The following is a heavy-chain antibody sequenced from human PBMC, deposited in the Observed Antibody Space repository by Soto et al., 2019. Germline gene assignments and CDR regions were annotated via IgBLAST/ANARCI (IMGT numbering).Heavy chain of an antibody. V-gene: IGHV1-18*01. D-gene: IGHD6-19*01. CDR3: VSSKWLVPYYYYGMDV. J-gene: IGHJ6*04. CDR2: ISAYNGNT. CDR1: GYTFTSYG. Sequence: ASVKVSCKSSGYTFTSYGISWVRQAPGQGLEWMGWISAYNGNTNYAQKLQGRVTMTTDTSTSTAYMELRSLGSDDTAVYFCVSSKWLVPYYYYGMDVWGKGTTVTVSS.